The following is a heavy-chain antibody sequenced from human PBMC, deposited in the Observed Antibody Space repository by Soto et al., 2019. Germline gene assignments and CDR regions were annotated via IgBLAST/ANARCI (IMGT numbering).Heavy chain of an antibody. Sequence: PXGSLRLSCAASGFTFSNACMSWVRQAPGKGLEWVGRIKSKTDGGTTDYAAPVKGRFTISRDDSKNTLYLQMNSLKTEDTAVYYCTTVGKVLRFLEWLLLGTNYYGMDVWGQGTTVTVSS. J-gene: IGHJ6*02. V-gene: IGHV3-15*01. CDR2: IKSKTDGGTT. D-gene: IGHD3-3*01. CDR1: GFTFSNAC. CDR3: TTVGKVLRFLEWLLLGTNYYGMDV.